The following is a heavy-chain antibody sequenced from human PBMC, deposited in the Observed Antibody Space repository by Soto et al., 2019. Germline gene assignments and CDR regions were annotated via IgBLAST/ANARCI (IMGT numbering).Heavy chain of an antibody. CDR2: ISYDGSNE. Sequence: QVQLVESGGGVVQPGRSLRLSCAVSGFTFSSYGMHWVRQAPGKGLEGVAHISYDGSNEHYVDSVKGGFTIARDKSKKTIYMQMHSLRAEDMAVDYCEKDTSYHDRSGYYISDYWGQGTLVTVSS. J-gene: IGHJ4*02. D-gene: IGHD3-22*01. CDR3: EKDTSYHDRSGYYISDY. V-gene: IGHV3-30*18. CDR1: GFTFSSYG.